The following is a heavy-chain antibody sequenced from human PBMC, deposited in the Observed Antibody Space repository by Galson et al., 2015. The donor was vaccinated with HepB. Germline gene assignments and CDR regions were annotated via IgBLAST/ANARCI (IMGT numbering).Heavy chain of an antibody. V-gene: IGHV1-18*04. CDR1: GYTFTSYG. CDR3: ARASSRSTVTAWWGAFDI. Sequence: SVKVSCKASGYTFTSYGISWVRQAPGQGLEWMGWISAYNGNTNYAQKLQGRVTMTTDTSTSTAYMELRSLRSDDTAVYYCARASSRSTVTAWWGAFDIWGQGTMVTVSS. J-gene: IGHJ3*02. D-gene: IGHD4-17*01. CDR2: ISAYNGNT.